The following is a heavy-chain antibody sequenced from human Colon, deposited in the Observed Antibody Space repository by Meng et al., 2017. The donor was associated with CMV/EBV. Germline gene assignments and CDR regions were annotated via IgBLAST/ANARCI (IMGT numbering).Heavy chain of an antibody. J-gene: IGHJ5*02. V-gene: IGHV3-43*01. Sequence: GESLKISCAASGFTFDDYTMHWVRQAPGKALEWVSLISRDGRAAYYGDSVKGRFTISRENSKNSFFLQMNSLRSEDTALYYCAKGGQWLITSWGQGTLVTVSS. D-gene: IGHD6-19*01. CDR2: ISRDGRAA. CDR1: GFTFDDYT. CDR3: AKGGQWLITS.